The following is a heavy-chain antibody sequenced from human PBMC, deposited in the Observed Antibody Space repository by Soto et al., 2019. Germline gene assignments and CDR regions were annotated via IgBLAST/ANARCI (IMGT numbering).Heavy chain of an antibody. CDR3: ARDLGYCSGGSCYVWFDP. D-gene: IGHD2-15*01. CDR2: IIPIFGTA. CDR1: GGTFSSYA. J-gene: IGHJ5*02. Sequence: QVQLVQSGAEVKKPGSSVKVSCKASGGTFSSYAISWVRQAPGQGLEWMGGIIPIFGTANYAQKFQGRVTITADESTSTAYMELSSLRSEATAVYYCARDLGYCSGGSCYVWFDPWGQGTLVTVSS. V-gene: IGHV1-69*12.